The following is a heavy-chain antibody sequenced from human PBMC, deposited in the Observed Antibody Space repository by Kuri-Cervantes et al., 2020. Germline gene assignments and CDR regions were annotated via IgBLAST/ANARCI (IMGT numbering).Heavy chain of an antibody. CDR2: IYHSGSA. CDR1: GGSVSSGGYS. J-gene: IGHJ6*02. Sequence: SETLSLTCAVSGGSVSSGGYSWSWIRQSPGKGLEWIGYIYHSGSAYYNPSLKSRVSISLDRSKNQFSLNLSSVTAADTAVYYCARGYSFGDVWGQGTTVTVSS. D-gene: IGHD3-16*01. V-gene: IGHV4-30-2*06. CDR3: ARGYSFGDV.